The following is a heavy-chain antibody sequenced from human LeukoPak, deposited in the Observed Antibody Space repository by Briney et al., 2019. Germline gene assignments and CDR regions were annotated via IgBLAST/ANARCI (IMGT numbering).Heavy chain of an antibody. CDR3: ATCRDEFGDYGFTS. CDR1: GASVSSGSYS. CDR2: IYNSGST. D-gene: IGHD4-17*01. Sequence: SETLSLTCTVSGASVSSGSYSWNWIRQPPGKGLEWVGYIYNSGSTKYNPSLKSRVTISVDTSKNLFSLKLTSVTAADTAVYYCATCRDEFGDYGFTSWGQGTLVTVSS. J-gene: IGHJ5*02. V-gene: IGHV4-61*01.